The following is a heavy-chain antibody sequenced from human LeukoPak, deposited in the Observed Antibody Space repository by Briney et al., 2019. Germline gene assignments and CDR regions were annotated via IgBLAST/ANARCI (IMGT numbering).Heavy chain of an antibody. CDR2: ISAYNGNT. J-gene: IGHJ4*02. CDR3: ARVHYDFWSGYFDY. D-gene: IGHD3-3*01. V-gene: IGHV1-18*01. CDR1: GYTFTSYG. Sequence: ASVKVSCKASGYTFTSYGISWVRQAPGQGLEWMGWISAYNGNTNYAQKFQGRVTMTRDTSISTAYMELSRLRSDDTAVYYCARVHYDFWSGYFDYWGQGTLVTVSS.